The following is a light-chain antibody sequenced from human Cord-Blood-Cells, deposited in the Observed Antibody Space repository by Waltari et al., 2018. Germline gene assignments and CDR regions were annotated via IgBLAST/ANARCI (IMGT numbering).Light chain of an antibody. V-gene: IGKV3-11*01. CDR2: DAS. Sequence: EIVLTQSPATLSLSPGERATLSCRASQSVSSYLAWYQQKPGQAPRLLIYDASNRVTGIPARFSGSGSVTDFTLTISSLEPEDFAVYYCQQRSNWLTFGGGTKVEIK. J-gene: IGKJ4*01. CDR1: QSVSSY. CDR3: QQRSNWLT.